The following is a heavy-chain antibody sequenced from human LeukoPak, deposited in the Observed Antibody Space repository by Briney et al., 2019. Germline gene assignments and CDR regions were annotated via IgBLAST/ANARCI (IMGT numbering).Heavy chain of an antibody. CDR2: INPSGGST. V-gene: IGHV1-46*01. D-gene: IGHD3-22*01. CDR3: ARGATYYYDSSGYYLFDY. Sequence: ASVKVSCKASGYTFTSYYMHWVRQAPGQGLEWMGIINPSGGSTGYAQKFQGRVTMTRDTSTSTVYMELSSLRSEDTAVYYCARGATYYYDSSGYYLFDYWGQGTLVTVSS. CDR1: GYTFTSYY. J-gene: IGHJ4*02.